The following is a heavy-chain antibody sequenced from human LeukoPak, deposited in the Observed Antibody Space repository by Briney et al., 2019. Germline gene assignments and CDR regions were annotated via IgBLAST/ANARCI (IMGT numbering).Heavy chain of an antibody. Sequence: ASVKVSCKASGYTFTSYGISWVRQAPGQGLEWMGWISAYNGNTNYAQKLQGRVTMTTDTSTSAAYMELRSLRSDDTAVYYCARDLWTTVTSRGFDYWGQGTLVTVSS. CDR3: ARDLWTTVTSRGFDY. CDR2: ISAYNGNT. CDR1: GYTFTSYG. V-gene: IGHV1-18*01. D-gene: IGHD4-17*01. J-gene: IGHJ4*02.